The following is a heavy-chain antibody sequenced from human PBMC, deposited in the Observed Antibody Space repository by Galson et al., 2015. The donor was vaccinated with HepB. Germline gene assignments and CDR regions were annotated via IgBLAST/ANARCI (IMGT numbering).Heavy chain of an antibody. J-gene: IGHJ5*02. V-gene: IGHV1-18*01. D-gene: IGHD3-10*01. CDR1: GYSFTTYG. CDR2: ISAYNGNT. CDR3: ARGGSGTHWFDP. Sequence: SVKVSCKASGYSFTTYGISWVRQAPGQGLEWMGWISAYNGNTNYAQKLQGRVTMTTDTPTSTAYMELRSLRSDDTAVYYCARGGSGTHWFDPWGQGTLVTVSP.